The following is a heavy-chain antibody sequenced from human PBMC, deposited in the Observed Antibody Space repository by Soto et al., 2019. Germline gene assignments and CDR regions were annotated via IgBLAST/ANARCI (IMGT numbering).Heavy chain of an antibody. J-gene: IGHJ4*02. Sequence: SLRLSCAASGFTFDDYAMHWVRQAPGKGLVWVSRIKGNKGKINYADSVEGRFTVSRDNAKNTLYLQINSLRAEDTAVYYCARGALRAHYLDYWGQGALVTVSS. V-gene: IGHV3-9*01. CDR3: ARGALRAHYLDY. CDR2: IKGNKGKI. CDR1: GFTFDDYA. D-gene: IGHD3-10*01.